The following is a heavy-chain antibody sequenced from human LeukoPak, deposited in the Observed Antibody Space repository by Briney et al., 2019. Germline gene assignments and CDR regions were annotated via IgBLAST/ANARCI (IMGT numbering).Heavy chain of an antibody. D-gene: IGHD6-19*01. J-gene: IGHJ3*02. Sequence: GGSLRLSCAPSGFTFSSFEMNWVRQAPGKGLEWVSYISGSASNIYYADSVKGRFTISRDNAKSSLSLQMNSLRAEDTAVYYCVREAVPGGRGDAFDIWGQGTMVTVSS. V-gene: IGHV3-48*03. CDR3: VREAVPGGRGDAFDI. CDR1: GFTFSSFE. CDR2: ISGSASNI.